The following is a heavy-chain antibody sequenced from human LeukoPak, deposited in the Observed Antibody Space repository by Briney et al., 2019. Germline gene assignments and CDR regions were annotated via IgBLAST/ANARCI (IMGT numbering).Heavy chain of an antibody. CDR3: AKDLTWIQLWLPFDY. Sequence: GGSLRLPCAASGLTFSSYAMSWVRQAPGKGLEWVSAISGSGGSTYYADSVKGRFTISRDNSKNTLYLQMNSLRAEDTAVYYCAKDLTWIQLWLPFDYWGQGTLVTVSS. D-gene: IGHD5-18*01. V-gene: IGHV3-23*01. J-gene: IGHJ4*02. CDR2: ISGSGGST. CDR1: GLTFSSYA.